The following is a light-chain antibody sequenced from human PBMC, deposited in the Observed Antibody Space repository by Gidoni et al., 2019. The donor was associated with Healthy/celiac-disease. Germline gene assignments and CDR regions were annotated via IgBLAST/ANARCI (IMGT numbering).Light chain of an antibody. CDR2: DVS. J-gene: IGLJ2*01. V-gene: IGLV2-14*01. Sequence: QSALTQPASVSGSPGQSLPIPCPGTSSDVGGSNYVSWYQQHPGTAPTLMIYDVSNRPSGVSNRFSGSKSGYTASLTISGLQAEYEADYYCSSYTSSSTLHVVFGGGTKLTVL. CDR3: SSYTSSSTLHVV. CDR1: SSDVGGSNY.